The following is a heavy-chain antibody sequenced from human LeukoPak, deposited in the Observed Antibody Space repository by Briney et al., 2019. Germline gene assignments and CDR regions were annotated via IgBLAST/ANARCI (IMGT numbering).Heavy chain of an antibody. D-gene: IGHD7-27*01. Sequence: PSETLSLTCTVSGGSISSGSYYWSWIRQPAGKGLEWIGRIYTSGSTKYNPSLKSRVTISVDTSKNQFSLKLSSVTAADTAVYYCARESPAGEDLDHYYYYMDVWGKGTTVTVSS. V-gene: IGHV4-61*02. CDR3: ARESPAGEDLDHYYYYMDV. CDR1: GGSISSGSYY. CDR2: IYTSGST. J-gene: IGHJ6*03.